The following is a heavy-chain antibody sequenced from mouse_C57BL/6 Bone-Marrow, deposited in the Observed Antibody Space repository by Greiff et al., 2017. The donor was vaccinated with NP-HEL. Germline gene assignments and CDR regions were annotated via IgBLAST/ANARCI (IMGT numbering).Heavy chain of an antibody. J-gene: IGHJ3*01. CDR3: ARGIFYYDYSWFAY. CDR2: IWTGGGT. D-gene: IGHD2-4*01. CDR1: GFSLTSYA. Sequence: VMLVESGPGLVAPSQSLSITCTVSGFSLTSYAISWVRQPPGKGLEWLGVIWTGGGTNYNSALKSRLSISKDNSKSQVFLKMNSLQTDDTARYYCARGIFYYDYSWFAYWGQGTLVTVSA. V-gene: IGHV2-9-1*01.